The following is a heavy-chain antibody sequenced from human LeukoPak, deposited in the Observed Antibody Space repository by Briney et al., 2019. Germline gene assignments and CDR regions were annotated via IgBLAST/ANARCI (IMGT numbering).Heavy chain of an antibody. D-gene: IGHD5-18*01. CDR2: ISSSSSYI. V-gene: IGHV3-21*01. CDR3: ARETWIQLWLIDY. Sequence: GGSLRLSCAASGFTFSSYSMNWVRQAPGKGLEWVSSISSSSSYIYYADSVKGRFTISRDNAKNSLYLQMNSLRAEDTAVYYCARETWIQLWLIDYWGQGTLSPFPQ. CDR1: GFTFSSYS. J-gene: IGHJ4*02.